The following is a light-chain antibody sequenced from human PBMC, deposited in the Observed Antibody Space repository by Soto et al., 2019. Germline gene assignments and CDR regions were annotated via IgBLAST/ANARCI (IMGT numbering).Light chain of an antibody. CDR2: AAS. CDR1: QSIDRY. J-gene: IGKJ2*01. CDR3: QQSYSHRT. V-gene: IGKV1-39*01. Sequence: DLQLTQSPSSLSASVGDRVTITCRASQSIDRYLNWYQQKPGKAPNLLIYAASNLQSGVPSRFSGSGSGTDFTLTISSLQPEDFATYYCQQSYSHRTFGQGTKLEIK.